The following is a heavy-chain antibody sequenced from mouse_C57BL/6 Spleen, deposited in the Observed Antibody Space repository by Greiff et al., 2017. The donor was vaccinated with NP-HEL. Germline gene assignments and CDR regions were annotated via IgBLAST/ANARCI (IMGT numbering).Heavy chain of an antibody. V-gene: IGHV5-6*01. Sequence: EVQVVESGGDLVKPGGSLKLSCAASGFTFSSYGMSWVRQTPDKRLEWVATISSGGSYTYYPDSVKGRFTISRDNAKNTLYLQMSSLKSEDTAMYYCARQELRPWFAYWGQGTLVTVSA. CDR2: ISSGGSYT. J-gene: IGHJ3*01. D-gene: IGHD2-4*01. CDR3: ARQELRPWFAY. CDR1: GFTFSSYG.